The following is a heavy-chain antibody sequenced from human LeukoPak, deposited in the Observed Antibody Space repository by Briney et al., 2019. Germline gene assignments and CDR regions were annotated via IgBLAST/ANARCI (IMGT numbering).Heavy chain of an antibody. J-gene: IGHJ4*02. D-gene: IGHD3-3*01. CDR1: GGSISSYY. Sequence: SETLSLTCTVSGGSISSYYWSWIRQPPGKGLEWIGYIYYSGSTNYNPSLKSRVTISVDTSRNQFSLKLSSVTAADTAVYYCARLVFGADYFDYWGQGTLVTVSS. CDR2: IYYSGST. CDR3: ARLVFGADYFDY. V-gene: IGHV4-59*08.